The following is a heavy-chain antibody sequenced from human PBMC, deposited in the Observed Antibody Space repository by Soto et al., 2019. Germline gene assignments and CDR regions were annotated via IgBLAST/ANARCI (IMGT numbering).Heavy chain of an antibody. Sequence: QVQLVESGGGVVQPGRSLRLSCAASEFTFSNYGMHWVRQAPGKGLEWVAVILNDGSNRYHADSVKDRFTISRDNSKNTLYLQMHSLRAEDTAVYYCARDDEYSGNGMDVWDQGTTVTVS. J-gene: IGHJ6*02. CDR1: EFTFSNYG. CDR3: ARDDEYSGNGMDV. V-gene: IGHV3-33*01. D-gene: IGHD3-10*01. CDR2: ILNDGSNR.